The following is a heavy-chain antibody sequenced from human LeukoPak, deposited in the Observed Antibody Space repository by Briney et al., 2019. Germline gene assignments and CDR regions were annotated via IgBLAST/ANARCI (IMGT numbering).Heavy chain of an antibody. CDR1: GGTFSSYA. J-gene: IGHJ3*02. V-gene: IGHV1-69*05. D-gene: IGHD2-15*01. CDR3: ARPYRYCSGGSCYPDAFDI. Sequence: SVKVSCKASGGTFSSYAISWVRQAPGQGLEWMGRIIPIVGTANYAQKFQGRVTITTDESTSTAYMELSSLRSEDTAVYYCARPYRYCSGGSCYPDAFDIWGQGTMVTVSS. CDR2: IIPIVGTA.